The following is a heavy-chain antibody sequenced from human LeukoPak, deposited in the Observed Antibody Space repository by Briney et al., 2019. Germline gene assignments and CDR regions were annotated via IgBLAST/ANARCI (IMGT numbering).Heavy chain of an antibody. V-gene: IGHV4-59*08. CDR1: VGAARDSKY. CDR3: ARQFKGLLDS. J-gene: IGHJ4*02. CDR2: ISNGGST. Sequence: SETLSLTCSVSVGAARDSKYWTWIRKSPEKRLEGIGYISNGGSTEYNPSLKSRVTISLDTSKNQFSLKLISMTAADRPVYYCARQFKGLLDSWGQGTLVTVSS.